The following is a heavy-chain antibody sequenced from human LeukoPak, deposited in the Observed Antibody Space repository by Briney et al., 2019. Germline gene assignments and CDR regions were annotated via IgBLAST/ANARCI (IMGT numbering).Heavy chain of an antibody. CDR1: GFTFSRHG. J-gene: IGHJ6*02. Sequence: GGSLRLSCAASGFTFSRHGMHWVRQAPGKGLEWVAFIRYDASDKYYADSVKGRFTISRDNSKNTLYLQVNSLRAEDTAVYYCASPVNLNPTHIVVVPAAMGPWGYYGMDVWGQGTTVTVSS. V-gene: IGHV3-30*02. D-gene: IGHD2-2*01. CDR3: ASPVNLNPTHIVVVPAAMGPWGYYGMDV. CDR2: IRYDASDK.